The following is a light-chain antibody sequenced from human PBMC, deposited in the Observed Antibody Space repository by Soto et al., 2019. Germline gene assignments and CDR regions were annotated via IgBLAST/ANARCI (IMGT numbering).Light chain of an antibody. V-gene: IGLV2-8*01. CDR2: EVH. CDR1: GSDIAVYDF. J-gene: IGLJ2*01. CDR3: SSFAGDKTLV. Sequence: QSALTQPPSASGSPGQSVTISCAGTGSDIAVYDFVSWYQQHPDKAPKLIIYEVHKRPSGVPDRFSASKSGSTASLTVSGLQAEDEADYYCSSFAGDKTLVFGGGTKLTVL.